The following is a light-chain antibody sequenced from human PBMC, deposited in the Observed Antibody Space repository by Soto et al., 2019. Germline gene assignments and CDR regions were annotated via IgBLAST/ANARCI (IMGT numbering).Light chain of an antibody. V-gene: IGLV2-14*01. Sequence: QSALTQPASVSGSPGQSITISCTGTSSDIGSYDYVAWYQQHPGKAPKLMIYEVSNRPLGVSNRFSAFKSGNTASLTISGLQADDEADYYCNSYTTTSTVVFGGGTQLTVL. J-gene: IGLJ2*01. CDR1: SSDIGSYDY. CDR2: EVS. CDR3: NSYTTTSTVV.